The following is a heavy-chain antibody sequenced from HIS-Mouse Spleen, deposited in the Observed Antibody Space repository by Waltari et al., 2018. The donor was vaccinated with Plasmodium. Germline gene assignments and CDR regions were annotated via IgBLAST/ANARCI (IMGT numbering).Heavy chain of an antibody. CDR1: GFTVGRHS. D-gene: IGHD7-27*01. CDR3: ARAAIAWGSPYYFDY. Sequence: EVQLVETGGGLIQPGGSLHLACAAPGFTVGRHSVIWVRQAPGKGLEWVSVIYSGGSTYYADSVKGRFTISRDNSKNTLYLQMNSLRAEDTAVYYCARAAIAWGSPYYFDYWGQGTLVTVSS. J-gene: IGHJ4*02. CDR2: IYSGGST. V-gene: IGHV3-53*02.